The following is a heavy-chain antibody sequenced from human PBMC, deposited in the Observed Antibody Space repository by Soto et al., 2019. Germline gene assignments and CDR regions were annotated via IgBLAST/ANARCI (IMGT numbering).Heavy chain of an antibody. D-gene: IGHD5-12*01. J-gene: IGHJ5*02. CDR1: GDSINNGVYL. V-gene: IGHV4-30-4*01. CDR3: AREGGYDSPHAS. Sequence: QVQLQESGPGLVKPSQTLSLTCTVSGDSINNGVYLWSWIRQPPGRGLEWIGYTYNSGSTFYNPSLKSRLAISVDTANNQFSLRLRSLTAADTAVYYCAREGGYDSPHASWGQGTLVTVSS. CDR2: TYNSGST.